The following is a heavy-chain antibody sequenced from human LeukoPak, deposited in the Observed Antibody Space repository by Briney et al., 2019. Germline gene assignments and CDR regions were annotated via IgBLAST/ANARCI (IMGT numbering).Heavy chain of an antibody. J-gene: IGHJ4*02. D-gene: IGHD3-22*01. CDR3: ARVFFNYDMGEYFDY. Sequence: GGSLRLSCSASGFTFSTYAIHCVRQAPGKGLEYVSALSSNGGRTYHADSVKGRFTISRDNAKNTLYLQMNSLRAEDTAVYYCARVFFNYDMGEYFDYWGQGTLVTVSS. CDR1: GFTFSTYA. V-gene: IGHV3-64*04. CDR2: LSSNGGRT.